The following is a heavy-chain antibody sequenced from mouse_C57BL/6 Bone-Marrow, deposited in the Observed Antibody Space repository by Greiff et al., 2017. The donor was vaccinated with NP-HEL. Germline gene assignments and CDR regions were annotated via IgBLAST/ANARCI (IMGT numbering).Heavy chain of an antibody. V-gene: IGHV1-81*01. Sequence: QVQLQQSGAELARPGASVKLSCKASGYTFTSSGLSWVKQRTGQGLEWIGEIYPRSGNTYYNEKFKGKATLTADKSSSTAYMELRSLTSEDSAVYFCAPSMMVTTGAMDYWGQGTSVTVSS. CDR3: APSMMVTTGAMDY. D-gene: IGHD2-3*01. CDR2: IYPRSGNT. J-gene: IGHJ4*01. CDR1: GYTFTSSG.